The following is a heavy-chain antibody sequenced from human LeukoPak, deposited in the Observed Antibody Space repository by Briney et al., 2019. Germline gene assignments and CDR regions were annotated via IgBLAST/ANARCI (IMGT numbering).Heavy chain of an antibody. CDR2: IIPILGIA. CDR1: GGTFSSYT. CDR3: ASGERKGARVY. Sequence: SVKVSCKASGGTFSSYTISWVRQAPGQGLEWMGRIIPILGIANHAQKFQGRVTITADKSTSTAYMELSSLRSEDTAVYYCASGERKGARVYWGQGTLVTVSS. D-gene: IGHD1-26*01. V-gene: IGHV1-69*02. J-gene: IGHJ4*02.